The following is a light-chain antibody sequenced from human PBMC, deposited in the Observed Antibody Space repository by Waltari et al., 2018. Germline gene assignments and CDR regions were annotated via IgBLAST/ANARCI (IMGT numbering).Light chain of an antibody. J-gene: IGLJ2*01. Sequence: QSALTQPPSASGSPGQSVTISCTGTSSDVGGYNYVSWYQQYPGKAPKLMIYDVTKRPSGVPDRFSGSKSGNMASLTVSGLQAEDEADYYCSSYAGSNIVIFGGGTKLTVL. CDR2: DVT. CDR1: SSDVGGYNY. V-gene: IGLV2-8*01. CDR3: SSYAGSNIVI.